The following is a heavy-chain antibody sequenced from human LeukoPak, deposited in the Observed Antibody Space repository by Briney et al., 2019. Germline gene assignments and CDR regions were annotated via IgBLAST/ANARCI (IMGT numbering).Heavy chain of an antibody. V-gene: IGHV3-53*04. D-gene: IGHD3-16*02. J-gene: IGHJ6*02. CDR2: ILSGGET. Sequence: GGSLRLSCTASGFNVTGNYMSWVRQAPGRGPELVSVILSGGETYYADSVKGRYIIFRHNDKNTLYLQMMSLEVEDTAVYFCATFFYQSVWGSYRRAYYDGMDVWGQGITVTV. CDR1: GFNVTGNY. CDR3: ATFFYQSVWGSYRRAYYDGMDV.